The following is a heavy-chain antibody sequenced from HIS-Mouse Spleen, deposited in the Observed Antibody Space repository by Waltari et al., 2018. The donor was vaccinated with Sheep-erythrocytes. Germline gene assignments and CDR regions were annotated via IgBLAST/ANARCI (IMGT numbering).Heavy chain of an antibody. CDR3: ARSGDSSGYDFWSGYYTPDAFDI. CDR2: IYYSGST. D-gene: IGHD3-3*01. Sequence: QVQLQESGPGLVKPSETLSLTCTVSGGSISSYYWSWIRQPPGKGLEWIGYIYYSGSTNYNPSLKSRVTISVDTSKNQFSLKLSSVTAADTAVYYCARSGDSSGYDFWSGYYTPDAFDIWGQGTMVTVSS. V-gene: IGHV4-59*01. J-gene: IGHJ3*02. CDR1: GGSISSYY.